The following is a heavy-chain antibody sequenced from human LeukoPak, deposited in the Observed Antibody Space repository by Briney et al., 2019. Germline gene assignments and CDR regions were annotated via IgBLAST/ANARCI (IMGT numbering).Heavy chain of an antibody. Sequence: ASVKVSCKASGYTFTSYGISWVRQAPGQGLEWMGWISAYNGNTNCAQKLQGRVTMTTDTSTSTAYMELRSLRSDDTAVYYCARLVITLYGDWYFDLWGRGTLVTVSS. CDR2: ISAYNGNT. V-gene: IGHV1-18*01. CDR3: ARLVITLYGDWYFDL. D-gene: IGHD3-10*02. CDR1: GYTFTSYG. J-gene: IGHJ2*01.